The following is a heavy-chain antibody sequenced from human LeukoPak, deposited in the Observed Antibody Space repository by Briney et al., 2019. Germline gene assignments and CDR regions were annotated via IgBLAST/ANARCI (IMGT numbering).Heavy chain of an antibody. CDR1: GGSISSYY. CDR3: ARGYCTNGVCYTADAFDI. CDR2: IYTGGST. Sequence: RTSETLSLTCTVSGGSISSYYWSWIRQPAGKGLEWVGRIYTGGSTNYNPSLKNRVTMSVDTSKNQFSLKLSSVTAADTAVYYCARGYCTNGVCYTADAFDIWGQGTMVTVSS. D-gene: IGHD2-8*01. V-gene: IGHV4-4*07. J-gene: IGHJ3*02.